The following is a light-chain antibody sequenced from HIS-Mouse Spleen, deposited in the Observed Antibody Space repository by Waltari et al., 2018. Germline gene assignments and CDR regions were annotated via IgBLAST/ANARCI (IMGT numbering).Light chain of an antibody. CDR2: DDS. V-gene: IGLV3-21*02. CDR1: NRRSKS. CDR3: QVWDSSSDHHGV. Sequence: SYVLTQPPSVSVAPGQTARITCGGTNRRSKSEHWYEQKPGQAPVLVVYDDSDRPSGIPERFSGSNSGNTATLTISRVEAGDEADYYCQVWDSSSDHHGVFGGGTKLTVL. J-gene: IGLJ2*01.